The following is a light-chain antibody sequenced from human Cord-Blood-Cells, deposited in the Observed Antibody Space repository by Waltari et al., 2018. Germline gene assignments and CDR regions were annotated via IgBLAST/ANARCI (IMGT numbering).Light chain of an antibody. CDR2: DAS. CDR3: QQYNSYST. Sequence: DIQMTQSPSTLSASVGDSVTITCRASQSISSWLAWYQQKPGKAPKLLIYDASSLESGVPSRFSGSRSGTEVTLTISSLQPDDFATYYCQQYNSYSTLGQGTKVEIK. J-gene: IGKJ1*01. CDR1: QSISSW. V-gene: IGKV1-5*01.